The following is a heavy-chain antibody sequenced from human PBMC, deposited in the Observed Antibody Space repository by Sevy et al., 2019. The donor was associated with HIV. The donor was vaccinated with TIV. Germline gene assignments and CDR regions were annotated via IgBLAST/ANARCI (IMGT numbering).Heavy chain of an antibody. CDR2: IRNKADSYTT. J-gene: IGHJ4*02. Sequence: GGSLRLSCAASGFTFSDHYMEWVRQAPGKGLEWVGRIRNKADSYTTEYAESVKGRFTISRDDSKNSLYLLMNSLKTADTAVSYCATHAGIAAAGRVFDYWGQGTLVTVSS. CDR3: ATHAGIAAAGRVFDY. V-gene: IGHV3-72*01. D-gene: IGHD6-13*01. CDR1: GFTFSDHY.